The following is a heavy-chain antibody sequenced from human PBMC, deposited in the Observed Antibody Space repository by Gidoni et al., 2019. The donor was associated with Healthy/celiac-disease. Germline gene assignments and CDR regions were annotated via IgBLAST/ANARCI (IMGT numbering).Heavy chain of an antibody. J-gene: IGHJ4*02. CDR2: ISGSGGST. V-gene: IGHV3-23*01. CDR1: GFTFSSYA. Sequence: EVQLLESGGGLVQPGGSLRLSCAASGFTFSSYAMSWVRQAPGKGLEWVSAISGSGGSTYYAYSVKGRFTISRDNSKNTLYLQMNSLRAEDTAVYYCAKVGSITGTYFDYWGQGTLVTVSS. CDR3: AKVGSITGTYFDY. D-gene: IGHD1-7*01.